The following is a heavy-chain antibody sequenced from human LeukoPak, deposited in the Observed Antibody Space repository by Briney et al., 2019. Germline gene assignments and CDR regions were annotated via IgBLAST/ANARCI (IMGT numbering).Heavy chain of an antibody. V-gene: IGHV3-7*01. CDR1: GFTFSSYW. J-gene: IGHJ6*02. CDR3: ARDHDYSSGWYYYYYGMDV. CDR2: IKQDGSEK. D-gene: IGHD6-19*01. Sequence: PGGSLRLSCAASGFTFSSYWMSWVRQAPGKGLEWVANIKQDGSEKYYVDSVKGRFTISRDNAKNSLYLQMNSLRAEDTAVYYCARDHDYSSGWYYYYYGMDVWGQGTTVTVSS.